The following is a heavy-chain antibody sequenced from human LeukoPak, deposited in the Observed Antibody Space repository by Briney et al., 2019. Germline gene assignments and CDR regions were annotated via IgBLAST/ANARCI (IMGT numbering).Heavy chain of an antibody. CDR1: GYTFTTYY. CDR3: ARQLNDRLGGFDY. V-gene: IGHV1-3*03. D-gene: IGHD3-16*01. CDR2: INAGNGNT. Sequence: ASVKVSCKPSGYTFTTYYIHWVRQAPGQRLEWMGWINAGNGNTKYSQEFQGRVTITRDTSASTAYMELSSLRSEDMAVYYCARQLNDRLGGFDYWGQGTLVTVSS. J-gene: IGHJ4*02.